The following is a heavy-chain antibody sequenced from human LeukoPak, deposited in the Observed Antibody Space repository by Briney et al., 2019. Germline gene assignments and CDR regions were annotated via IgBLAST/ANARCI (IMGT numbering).Heavy chain of an antibody. CDR1: GLTFSSYS. Sequence: GGSLRLSCAASGLTFSSYSMNGVRQAPGKGLEWVSSISSSSSYIYYADSVKGRFTISRDNAKNSLYLQMNSLRAEDTAVYYCARDVLAVAATGSKWFDPWGQGTLVTVSS. D-gene: IGHD6-19*01. CDR3: ARDVLAVAATGSKWFDP. J-gene: IGHJ5*02. V-gene: IGHV3-21*01. CDR2: ISSSSSYI.